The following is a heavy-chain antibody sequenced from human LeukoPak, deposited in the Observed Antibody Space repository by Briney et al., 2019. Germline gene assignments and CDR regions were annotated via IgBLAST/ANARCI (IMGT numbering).Heavy chain of an antibody. J-gene: IGHJ4*02. V-gene: IGHV3-30*02. CDR1: GFTFSSYG. CDR3: AKGLRGYSGYDPPYYFDY. D-gene: IGHD5-12*01. CDR2: IRYDGSNK. Sequence: GGSLRLSCAASGFTFSSYGMHWVRQAPGKGLEWVAFIRYDGSNKYYADSVKGRFTISRDNSKNTLYLQMNSLRAEDTAVYYRAKGLRGYSGYDPPYYFDYWGQGTLVTVSS.